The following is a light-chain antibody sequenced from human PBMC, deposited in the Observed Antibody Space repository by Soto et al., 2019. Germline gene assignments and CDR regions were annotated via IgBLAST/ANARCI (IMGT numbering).Light chain of an antibody. CDR2: SNT. CDR1: SSNIGSHT. J-gene: IGLJ1*01. Sequence: QSGLTQPPSASGAPGQTVTISCSGSSSNIGSHTVNWYQHLPGTAPKLLIYSNTQRPLGVPVRFSGSKSGTSASLAISGLQSEDEAEYYCAAWDDRLYVFGTGTKVTVL. V-gene: IGLV1-44*01. CDR3: AAWDDRLYV.